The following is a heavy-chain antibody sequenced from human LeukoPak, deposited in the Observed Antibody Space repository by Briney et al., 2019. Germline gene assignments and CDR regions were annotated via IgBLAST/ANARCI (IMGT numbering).Heavy chain of an antibody. CDR1: GFTFSNYW. CDR3: ARSGLVDAFDI. Sequence: GGSLRLSCAASGFTFSNYWMSWVRLAPGKGLEWLANIKPDGSEKSYVDSGKGRFTISRDNAKNSLYLQMNSLRAEDTAVYYCARSGLVDAFDIWGQGTMVTVSS. V-gene: IGHV3-7*01. J-gene: IGHJ3*02. CDR2: IKPDGSEK. D-gene: IGHD2-21*01.